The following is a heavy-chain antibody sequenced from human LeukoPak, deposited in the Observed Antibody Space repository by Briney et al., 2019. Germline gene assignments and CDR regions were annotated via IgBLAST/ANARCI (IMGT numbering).Heavy chain of an antibody. D-gene: IGHD2-15*01. Sequence: GGSLRLSCAASGFSFSTYSMNWVRQAPGKGLEWVGRIKSKIDGGTIDYAAPVKGRFTISRDDSRNTLYLQMNSLKTEDTAVYYCTTRRQDGWWGQGTLVTVSS. CDR3: TTRRQDGW. J-gene: IGHJ4*02. CDR2: IKSKIDGGTI. CDR1: GFSFSTYS. V-gene: IGHV3-15*01.